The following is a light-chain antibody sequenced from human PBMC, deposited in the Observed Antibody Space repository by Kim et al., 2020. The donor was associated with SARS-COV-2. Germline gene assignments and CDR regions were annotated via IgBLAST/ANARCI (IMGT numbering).Light chain of an antibody. CDR3: QQYGRSLT. CDR2: GGS. CDR1: QSVSSSS. Sequence: LVPGERATLSCRASQSVSSSSLAWYQQQPGQAPRLLVYGGSNRATGIPDRFSGSGSGTDFTLTISRVEPEDFAIYYCQQYGRSLTFGQGTRLEIK. J-gene: IGKJ5*01. V-gene: IGKV3-20*01.